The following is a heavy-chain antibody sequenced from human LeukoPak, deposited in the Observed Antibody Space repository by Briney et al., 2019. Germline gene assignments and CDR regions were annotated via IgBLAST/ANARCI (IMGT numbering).Heavy chain of an antibody. D-gene: IGHD6-19*01. CDR1: GGSISSSSYY. Sequence: PSETLSLTCTVSGGSISSSSYYWGWIRQPPGKGLEWIGSIYYSGSTYYNPSLKSRVTISVDTSKNQFSLKLSSVTAADTAMYYCARHSFPTFIAVAGLFDYWGQGTLVTVSS. CDR3: ARHSFPTFIAVAGLFDY. J-gene: IGHJ4*02. CDR2: IYYSGST. V-gene: IGHV4-39*01.